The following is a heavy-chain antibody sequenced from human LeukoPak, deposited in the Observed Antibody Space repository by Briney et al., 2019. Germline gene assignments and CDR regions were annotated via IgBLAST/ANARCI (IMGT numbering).Heavy chain of an antibody. CDR2: IYDSGST. Sequence: SETLSLTCTISGGSIGSYYWSWIRQPPGMGLEWIGYIYDSGSTNYNPSLKSRVTISVDTSKKRFSLKLSSVTAADTAVYYCARTIIDDAFDIWGQGTMVTVSS. J-gene: IGHJ3*02. CDR3: ARTIIDDAFDI. D-gene: IGHD5-24*01. CDR1: GGSIGSYY. V-gene: IGHV4-59*08.